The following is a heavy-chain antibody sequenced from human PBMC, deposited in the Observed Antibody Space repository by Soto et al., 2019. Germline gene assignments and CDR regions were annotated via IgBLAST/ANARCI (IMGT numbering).Heavy chain of an antibody. CDR1: GFTFSSYA. D-gene: IGHD6-6*01. V-gene: IGHV3-23*01. Sequence: GGSLRLSCAASGFTFSSYAMSWVRQAPGKGLEWVSAISGSGGSTYYADSVKGRFTISRDNSKNTLYLQMNSLRAEDTAVYYCAKDSAYSSSSFFGYDAFDIWGQGTMVTVSS. CDR2: ISGSGGST. CDR3: AKDSAYSSSSFFGYDAFDI. J-gene: IGHJ3*02.